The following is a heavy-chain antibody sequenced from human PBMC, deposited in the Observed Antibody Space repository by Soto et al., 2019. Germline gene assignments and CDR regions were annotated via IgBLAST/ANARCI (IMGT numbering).Heavy chain of an antibody. J-gene: IGHJ6*02. CDR3: ARDKDRLQFGGNYYSILDV. CDR2: IMPIFRTP. D-gene: IGHD5-12*01. Sequence: QVQLEQSGAEVKKPGSSVKVSCKASGGTFSNSAISWVRQAPGQGLEWMGGIMPIFRTPDYAQKFQGRVIVTADESTSTVYMELSGLRSDDTAVYYCARDKDRLQFGGNYYSILDVWGQGTTVTVSS. V-gene: IGHV1-69*12. CDR1: GGTFSNSA.